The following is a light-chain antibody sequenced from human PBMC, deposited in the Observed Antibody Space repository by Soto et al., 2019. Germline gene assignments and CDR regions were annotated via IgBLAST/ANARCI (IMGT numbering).Light chain of an antibody. CDR1: QSVSSN. CDR2: GAS. CDR3: QQYDNSVWT. J-gene: IGKJ1*01. Sequence: EIVMTQSPATLSVSPGERATLSCRASQSVSSNLAWYQQKPGQAPRLLIYGASTRATGIPARFSGSGSGTDFTLTISRLEPEDLAVYYCQQYDNSVWTFGQGTNVDI. V-gene: IGKV3-15*01.